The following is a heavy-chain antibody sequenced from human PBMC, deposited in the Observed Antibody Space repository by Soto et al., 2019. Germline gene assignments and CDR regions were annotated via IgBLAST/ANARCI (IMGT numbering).Heavy chain of an antibody. J-gene: IGHJ6*02. CDR2: IKTKTDGWTT. D-gene: IGHD5-12*01. Sequence: EVQLVESGGDLVKPGGSLILSCAASGFTFDKAWMNWVRRAPGKGLEWVGRIKTKTDGWTTDYAAPVKGRFVISRDDSKNTLYLQMNSLKTEDAAVYYCTTGYATIDYYGMDVWGQGTTVTVSS. CDR1: GFTFDKAW. CDR3: TTGYATIDYYGMDV. V-gene: IGHV3-15*07.